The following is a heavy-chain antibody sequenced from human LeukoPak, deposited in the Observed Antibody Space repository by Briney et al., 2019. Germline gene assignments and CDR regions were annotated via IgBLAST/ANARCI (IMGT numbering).Heavy chain of an antibody. D-gene: IGHD6-6*01. CDR2: ISYIGST. Sequence: SETLSLTCTVSRGSISYFYWSWIRQPPGKGLEWIGYISYIGSTNYNPSLKSRVTISIDTSKNQFSLKLSSVAAADTAVYYCARASRPSNSWFDPWGQGTVVTVFS. V-gene: IGHV4-59*01. CDR1: RGSISYFY. J-gene: IGHJ5*02. CDR3: ARASRPSNSWFDP.